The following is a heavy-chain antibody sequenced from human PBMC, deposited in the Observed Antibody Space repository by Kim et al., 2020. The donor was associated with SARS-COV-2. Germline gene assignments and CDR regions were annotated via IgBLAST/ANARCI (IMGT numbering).Heavy chain of an antibody. CDR3: ARYPLGIAAAGRGYWFDP. Sequence: QGRVTITADKSTSTAYMELSSLRSEDTAVYYCARYPLGIAAAGRGYWFDPWGQGTLVTVSS. J-gene: IGHJ5*02. V-gene: IGHV1-69*02. D-gene: IGHD6-13*01.